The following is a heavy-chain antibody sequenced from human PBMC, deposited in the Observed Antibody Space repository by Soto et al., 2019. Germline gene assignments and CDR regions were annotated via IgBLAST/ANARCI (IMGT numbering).Heavy chain of an antibody. CDR2: IKSKTDGWTT. J-gene: IGHJ3*02. CDR1: GFTFSNAW. CDR3: TIQPLPSEDAFDI. D-gene: IGHD1-1*01. Sequence: GGSLRLSCAASGFTFSNAWMSWVRQSPGKGLEWVGRIKSKTDGWTTDYAAPVKGRFTNSRDDSKNTLYLQMNRLKTEDSAVYYCTIQPLPSEDAFDIWGQGTIVTVS. V-gene: IGHV3-15*01.